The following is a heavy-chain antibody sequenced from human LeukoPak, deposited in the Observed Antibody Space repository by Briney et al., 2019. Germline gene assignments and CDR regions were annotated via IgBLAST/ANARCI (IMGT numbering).Heavy chain of an antibody. CDR3: AREENYYDSSGYYYWFDP. V-gene: IGHV4-59*12. J-gene: IGHJ5*02. Sequence: PSETLSLTCTVSGGSISSYYWSWIRQPPGKGLEWIGYIYYSGSTYYNPSLKSRVTISVDTSKNQFSLKLSSVTAADTAVYYCAREENYYDSSGYYYWFDPWGQGTLVTVSS. D-gene: IGHD3-22*01. CDR2: IYYSGST. CDR1: GGSISSYY.